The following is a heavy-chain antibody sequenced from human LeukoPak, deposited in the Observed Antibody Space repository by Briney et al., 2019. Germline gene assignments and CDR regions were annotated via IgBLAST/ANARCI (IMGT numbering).Heavy chain of an antibody. CDR2: ISSGGDTI. D-gene: IGHD1-26*01. V-gene: IGHV3-48*03. CDR3: AREGSYYFDS. J-gene: IGHJ4*02. Sequence: GGSLRLSCAASGFTFSSYKMMWVRQAPAKGLEWLSYISSGGDTIYYADSVKGRFTISRDNAQNSLYLQMNSLRAEDTALYYCAREGSYYFDSWGQGTLVTVSS. CDR1: GFTFSSYK.